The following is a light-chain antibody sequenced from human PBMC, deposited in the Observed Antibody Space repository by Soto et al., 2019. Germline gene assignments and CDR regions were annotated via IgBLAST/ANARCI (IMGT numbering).Light chain of an antibody. V-gene: IGKV3-20*01. CDR1: QSVWGTY. Sequence: IVLMQSPGTLSLSPGERATLSCRASQSVWGTYLAWYQHKPGQAPRLLIYGASNRASGIPDRFSGSGSGTDFTLTISRLEPEDFAVYYCQQYGGSPFTFGPGTKVDIK. CDR3: QQYGGSPFT. CDR2: GAS. J-gene: IGKJ3*01.